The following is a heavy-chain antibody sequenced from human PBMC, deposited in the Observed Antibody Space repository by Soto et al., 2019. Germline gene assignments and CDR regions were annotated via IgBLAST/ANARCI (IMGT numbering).Heavy chain of an antibody. CDR3: ARPLYYYDSSGYYPPYAFDI. J-gene: IGHJ3*02. Sequence: GSLRLSCAASGFTFSSYSMNWVRQAPGKGLEWVSSISSSSSYIYYADSVKGRFTISRDNAKNSLYLQMNSLRAEDTAVYYCARPLYYYDSSGYYPPYAFDIWGQGTMVTVSS. D-gene: IGHD3-22*01. CDR1: GFTFSSYS. V-gene: IGHV3-21*01. CDR2: ISSSSSYI.